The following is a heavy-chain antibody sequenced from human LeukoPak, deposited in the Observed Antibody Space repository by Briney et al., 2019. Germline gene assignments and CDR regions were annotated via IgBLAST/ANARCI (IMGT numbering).Heavy chain of an antibody. Sequence: SETLSLTCTVVGDSFTGTNHHWGWIRQPPGKGLEWIGSVFHSGSTYYNPSLKSRVSISIDTSKNQFSLNVTSVTAADTARYYCAREIEEGQRITVSGMVIMVWFDHWGQGTLVTVSS. CDR1: GDSFTGTNHH. CDR3: AREIEEGQRITVSGMVIMVWFDH. D-gene: IGHD3-3*01. CDR2: VFHSGST. J-gene: IGHJ5*02. V-gene: IGHV4-39*07.